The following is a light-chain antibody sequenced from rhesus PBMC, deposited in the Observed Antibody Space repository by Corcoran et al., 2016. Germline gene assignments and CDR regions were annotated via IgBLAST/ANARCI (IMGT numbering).Light chain of an antibody. Sequence: DIQMTQSPSSLSASVGDRVTITCRASQGISRYLAWYQQKPGKVPKLLIYKASSLQSGVPSRFSGSGSGTDFTLTISSLQPEDFGTYYCLQYSSSPYSFGQGTKVEIK. CDR1: QGISRY. CDR3: LQYSSSPYS. J-gene: IGKJ2*01. CDR2: KAS. V-gene: IGKV1-25*01.